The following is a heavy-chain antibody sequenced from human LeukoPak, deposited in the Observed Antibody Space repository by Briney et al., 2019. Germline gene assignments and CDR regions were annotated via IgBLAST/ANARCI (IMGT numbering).Heavy chain of an antibody. CDR2: ISYDGSNK. D-gene: IGHD2-2*01. Sequence: GGSLRLSCAASGFTFSSYAMLWVRQAPGKGLEWVAVISYDGSNKYYADSVKGRFTISRDNSKNTLYLQMNSLRAEDTAVYYCARDLHCSSTSFYAGLFLWGQGTLVTVSS. CDR1: GFTFSSYA. CDR3: ARDLHCSSTSFYAGLFL. J-gene: IGHJ4*02. V-gene: IGHV3-30*04.